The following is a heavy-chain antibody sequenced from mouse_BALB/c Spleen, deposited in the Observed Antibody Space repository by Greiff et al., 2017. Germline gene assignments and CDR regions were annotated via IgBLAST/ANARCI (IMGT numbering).Heavy chain of an antibody. J-gene: IGHJ4*01. D-gene: IGHD2-1*01. Sequence: EVQLQQSGAELVKPGASVKLSCTASGFNIKDTYMHWVKQRPEQGLGWIGRIDPANGNTKYDPKFQGKATITADTSSNTAYLQLSSLTSEDTAVYYCASSYGIYYAMDYGGQGTSVTVSS. CDR3: ASSYGIYYAMDY. V-gene: IGHV14-3*02. CDR2: IDPANGNT. CDR1: GFNIKDTY.